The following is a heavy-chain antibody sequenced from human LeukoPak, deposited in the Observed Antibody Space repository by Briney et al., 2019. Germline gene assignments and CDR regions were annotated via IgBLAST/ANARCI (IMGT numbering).Heavy chain of an antibody. CDR1: GFTFTSYW. Sequence: GGSLRLSCAASGFTFTSYWMHWVRHGPGKGLVWVSRINSDGKSTTYADSVKGRFTISRDNTKNTLYLEMNSLRAEDTAVYYCAISLTRTSDYWGQGTLVTVS. CDR3: AISLTRTSDY. CDR2: INSDGKST. J-gene: IGHJ4*02. D-gene: IGHD1-7*01. V-gene: IGHV3-74*01.